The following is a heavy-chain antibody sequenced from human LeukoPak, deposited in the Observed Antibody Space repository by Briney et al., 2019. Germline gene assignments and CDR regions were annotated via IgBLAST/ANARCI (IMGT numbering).Heavy chain of an antibody. CDR1: VYIFISHG. CDR3: ARESPPLTTVITKYYQYFMDV. Sequence: GASVKVSCKASVYIFISHGISWVRQAPGQGLEWMGWISPHNGKTEYAQKFQGRVSMTRDRSTSTVYMELRSLRSDDTAVYYCARESPPLTTVITKYYQYFMDVWGKGTTVTVSS. CDR2: ISPHNGKT. J-gene: IGHJ6*03. V-gene: IGHV1-18*04. D-gene: IGHD4-23*01.